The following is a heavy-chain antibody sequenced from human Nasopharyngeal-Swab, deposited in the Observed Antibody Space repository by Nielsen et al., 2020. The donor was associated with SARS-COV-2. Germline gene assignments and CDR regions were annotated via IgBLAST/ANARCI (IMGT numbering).Heavy chain of an antibody. Sequence: WVRQAPGQRLEWMGWINAGNGNTKYSQKFQGRVTITRDTSASTAYMELSSLRSEDTAVYYCARGCSSTSCPQGVGWFDPWGQGTLVHRLL. CDR2: INAGNGNT. D-gene: IGHD2-2*01. V-gene: IGHV1-3*01. J-gene: IGHJ5*02. CDR3: ARGCSSTSCPQGVGWFDP.